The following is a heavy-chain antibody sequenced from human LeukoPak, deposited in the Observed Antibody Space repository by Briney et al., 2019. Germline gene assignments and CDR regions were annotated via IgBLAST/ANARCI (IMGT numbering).Heavy chain of an antibody. V-gene: IGHV3-15*01. Sequence: GGSVRLSCAASGFIFSSYWMSWVRQAPGKGLEWVGRIKWKTDGGTTDYAAPVKGRFTISRDDSKNTLYLQMNSLKTEDTAIYYCTTEGYTYGYHAFDIWGQGTLGAVPS. CDR1: GFIFSSYW. CDR3: TTEGYTYGYHAFDI. D-gene: IGHD5-18*01. CDR2: IKWKTDGGTT. J-gene: IGHJ3*02.